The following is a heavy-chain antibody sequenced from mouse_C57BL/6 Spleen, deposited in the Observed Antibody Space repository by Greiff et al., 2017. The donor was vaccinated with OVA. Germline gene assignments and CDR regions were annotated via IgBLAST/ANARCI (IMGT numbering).Heavy chain of an antibody. J-gene: IGHJ4*01. CDR2: IHPSDSDT. D-gene: IGHD2-4*01. CDR3: AIGRYDYVELADY. Sequence: QVQLKEPGAELVKPGASVKVSCKASGYTFTSYWMHWVKQRPGQGLEWIGRIHPSDSDTNYNQKFKGKATLTVDKSSSTAYMQLSSLTSEDSAVYYGAIGRYDYVELADYWGQGTSVTVSS. CDR1: GYTFTSYW. V-gene: IGHV1-74*01.